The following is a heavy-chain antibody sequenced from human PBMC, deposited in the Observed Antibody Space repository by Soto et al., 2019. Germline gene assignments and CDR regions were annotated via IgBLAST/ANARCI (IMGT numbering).Heavy chain of an antibody. CDR3: ARGGSSEL. J-gene: IGHJ4*02. CDR1: GGSIVSDKW. D-gene: IGHD6-6*01. V-gene: IGHV4-4*02. CDR2: INHRGST. Sequence: SETLSLTCAVSGGSIVSDKWWSWVRQSPGKGLEWLGEINHRGSTIYNPSLKSRDTISVDTSRNQFYLEVKSVTAADTAVYYCARGGSSELWGQGTLVTVSS.